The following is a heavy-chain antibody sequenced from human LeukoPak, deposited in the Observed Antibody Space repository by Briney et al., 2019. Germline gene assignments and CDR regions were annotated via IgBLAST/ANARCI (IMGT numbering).Heavy chain of an antibody. CDR3: AREDGYYFDY. CDR2: ISYDGSNK. D-gene: IGHD5-24*01. CDR1: GFTFSSYA. Sequence: GRSLRLSCAASGFTFSSYALHWVRQAPGKGLEWVAVISYDGSNKYYADSVKGRFTISRDNSKNTLYLQMNSRRAEDTAVYYCAREDGYYFDYWGQGTLVTVSS. J-gene: IGHJ4*02. V-gene: IGHV3-30*04.